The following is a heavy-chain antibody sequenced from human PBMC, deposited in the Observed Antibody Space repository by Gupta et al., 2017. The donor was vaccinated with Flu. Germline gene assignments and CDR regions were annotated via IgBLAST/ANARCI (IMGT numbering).Heavy chain of an antibody. D-gene: IGHD2-21*02. CDR3: TKDLCGGNCYSAFDS. Sequence: AMNWVRQAPGKGLEWVSDINSGGKTYYADSVKGRFTISRDNSKNMLYLQMNSLRVDDTAVYFCTKDLCGGNCYSAFDSWGPGVLVTVSS. V-gene: IGHV3-23*01. CDR1: A. CDR2: INSGGKT. J-gene: IGHJ4*02.